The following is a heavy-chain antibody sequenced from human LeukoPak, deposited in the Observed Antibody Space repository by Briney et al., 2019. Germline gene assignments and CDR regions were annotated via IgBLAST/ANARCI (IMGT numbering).Heavy chain of an antibody. CDR2: ISWNSGSI. J-gene: IGHJ4*02. CDR3: AKAWYSSGWYGSPFDY. Sequence: GGSLRLSCAASGFTFDDYAMHWVRQAPGKGLEWVSGISWNSGSIGCADSVKGRFTISRDNAKNSLYLQMNSLRAEGMALYYCAKAWYSSGWYGSPFDYWGQGTLVTVSS. CDR1: GFTFDDYA. V-gene: IGHV3-9*03. D-gene: IGHD6-19*01.